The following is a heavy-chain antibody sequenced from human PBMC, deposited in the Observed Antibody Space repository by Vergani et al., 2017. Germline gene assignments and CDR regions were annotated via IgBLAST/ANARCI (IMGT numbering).Heavy chain of an antibody. J-gene: IGHJ6*02. V-gene: IGHV1-2*02. CDR3: ARDPLRWGYYGMDV. CDR2: INPNSGGT. Sequence: QVQLVQSGAEVKKPGSSVKVSCKASGGTFSSYAISWVRQAPGQGLEWMGWINPNSGGTNYAQKFQGRVTMTRDTSISTAYMELSRLRSDDTAVYYCARDPLRWGYYGMDVWGQGTTVTVSS. D-gene: IGHD2-21*01. CDR1: GGTFSSYA.